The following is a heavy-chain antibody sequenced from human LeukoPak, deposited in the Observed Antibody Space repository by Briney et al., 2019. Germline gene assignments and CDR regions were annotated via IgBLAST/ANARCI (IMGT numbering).Heavy chain of an antibody. CDR2: ISGSGGST. J-gene: IGHJ3*02. CDR3: ARECGRLLLRCDAFDI. V-gene: IGHV3-23*01. D-gene: IGHD2-21*01. Sequence: GGSLRLSCAASGFTFSSYAMSWVRQAPGKGLEWVSAISGSGGSTYYADSVKGRFTISRDNSKNTLYLQMNSLRAEDTAVYYCARECGRLLLRCDAFDIWGRGTMVTVSS. CDR1: GFTFSSYA.